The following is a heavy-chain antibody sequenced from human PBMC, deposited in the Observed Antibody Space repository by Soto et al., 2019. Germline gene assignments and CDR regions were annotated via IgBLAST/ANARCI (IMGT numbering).Heavy chain of an antibody. CDR2: ISGSGGST. J-gene: IGHJ3*02. Sequence: ESLKISCAASGFTFSSYAMSWVRQAPGKGLEWVSAISGSGGSTYYADSVKGRFTISRDNSKNTLYLQMNSLRAEDTAVYYCAKDHYYDSSGYYDAFDIWGQGTMVTVSS. CDR1: GFTFSSYA. D-gene: IGHD3-22*01. V-gene: IGHV3-23*01. CDR3: AKDHYYDSSGYYDAFDI.